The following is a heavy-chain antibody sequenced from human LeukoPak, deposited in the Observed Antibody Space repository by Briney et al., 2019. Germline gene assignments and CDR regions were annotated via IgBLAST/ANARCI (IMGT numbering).Heavy chain of an antibody. V-gene: IGHV1-8*01. J-gene: IGHJ3*02. Sequence: GASVKFSCKASGYTFTSYDINWVRQATGQGLEWMGWTNPNSGYTGSAQKFQGRVTMTRNTSISTAYMELSSLRSEDTAVYYCARGNRLYSSSWSSLAFDIWGQGTMVTVSS. D-gene: IGHD6-13*01. CDR1: GYTFTSYD. CDR2: TNPNSGYT. CDR3: ARGNRLYSSSWSSLAFDI.